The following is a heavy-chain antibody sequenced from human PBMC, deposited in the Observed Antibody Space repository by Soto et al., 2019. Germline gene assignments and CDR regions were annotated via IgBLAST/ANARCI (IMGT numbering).Heavy chain of an antibody. CDR2: ISYDGNNK. CDR1: GFTFSSYG. V-gene: IGHV3-30*18. Sequence: QVQLVESGGGVVQPGRSLRLSCAASGFTFSSYGMQWVRQAPGKGLEWVAVISYDGNNKYYADSVKGRFTIARDDSKHTLYLQMNSLRAEDTAVYYCAKGPLIAAAAWFDPWGQGTLVSVSS. D-gene: IGHD6-13*01. J-gene: IGHJ5*02. CDR3: AKGPLIAAAAWFDP.